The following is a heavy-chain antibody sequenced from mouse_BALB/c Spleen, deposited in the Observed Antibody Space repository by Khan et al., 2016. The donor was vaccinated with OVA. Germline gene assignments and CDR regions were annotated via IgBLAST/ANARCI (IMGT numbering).Heavy chain of an antibody. CDR2: ISSGGFT. J-gene: IGHJ2*01. V-gene: IGHV5-6-5*01. CDR3: AEGLFLYYVDY. CDR1: GFTFSSYA. D-gene: IGHD6-1*01. Sequence: EVQLQESGGGLVKPGGSLKLSCAASGFTFSSYAMSWVRQTPETRLEWVASISSGGFTYYPDSVKGRFTISRDNARNILYLQMSSLRSEDTAMYYCAEGLFLYYVDYWGQGTTLTVSS.